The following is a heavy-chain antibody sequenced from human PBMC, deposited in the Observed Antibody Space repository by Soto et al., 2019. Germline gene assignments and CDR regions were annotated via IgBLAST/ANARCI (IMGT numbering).Heavy chain of an antibody. Sequence: SETLSLTCTVSGGSISSYYWSWIRQPPGKGLEWIGYIYYSGSTNYNPSLKSRVTISVDTSKNQFSLKLSSVTAADTAVYYCARHLNSGSRWYFDYRGQGTSVIVSS. D-gene: IGHD6-19*01. J-gene: IGHJ4*02. CDR3: ARHLNSGSRWYFDY. CDR2: IYYSGST. CDR1: GGSISSYY. V-gene: IGHV4-59*08.